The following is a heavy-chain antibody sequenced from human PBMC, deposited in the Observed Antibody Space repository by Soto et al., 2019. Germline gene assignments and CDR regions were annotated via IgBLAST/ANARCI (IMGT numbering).Heavy chain of an antibody. Sequence: GGSLRLSCAASGFTFSSYAMSWVRQAPGKGLEWVSAISGSGGSTYYADSVKGRFTISRDNSKNTLYLQMNSLRAEDTAVYYCAKGRQITGTTRFYYYYGMDVWGQGTTVTVSS. V-gene: IGHV3-23*01. D-gene: IGHD1-20*01. CDR2: ISGSGGST. CDR1: GFTFSSYA. J-gene: IGHJ6*02. CDR3: AKGRQITGTTRFYYYYGMDV.